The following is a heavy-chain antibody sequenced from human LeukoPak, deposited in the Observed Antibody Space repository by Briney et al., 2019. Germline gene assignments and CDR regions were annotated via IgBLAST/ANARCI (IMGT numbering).Heavy chain of an antibody. Sequence: PSETLSLTCTVSGGSMSGSYWSWTRQPPGKGLEWIGSIHYTGSTNYNPSLKSRLTISLDTSKNLFSVKLYSVTAADTAVYYCAKDRVPGGYWGQGTLVTVSS. D-gene: IGHD1-1*01. CDR2: IHYTGST. V-gene: IGHV4-59*01. J-gene: IGHJ1*01. CDR1: GGSMSGSY. CDR3: AKDRVPGGY.